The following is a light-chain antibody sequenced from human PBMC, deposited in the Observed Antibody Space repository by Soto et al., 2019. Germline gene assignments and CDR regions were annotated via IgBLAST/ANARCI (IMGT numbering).Light chain of an antibody. V-gene: IGKV3-20*01. CDR3: QQYGSSPRT. Sequence: ENVLTQSPGTLSLSPGERATLSCRASPSVSSSYLAWYQQKPGQAPRLLIYDASSRATGIPDRFSGSGSGTDFTLTISRLEPADFAVYFCQQYGSSPRTFGQGTKVDIK. J-gene: IGKJ1*01. CDR2: DAS. CDR1: PSVSSSY.